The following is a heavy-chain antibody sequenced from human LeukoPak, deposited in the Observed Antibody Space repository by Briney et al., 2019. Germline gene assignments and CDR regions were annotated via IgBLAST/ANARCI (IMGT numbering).Heavy chain of an antibody. D-gene: IGHD1-1*01. CDR2: ISGSGGST. Sequence: SGGSLRLSCAASGFTFSSYSMNWVRQAPGKGLEWVSAISGSGGSTYYADSVKGRFTISRDNSKNTLYLQMNSLRAEDTAVYYCAKGTHDPLYYYYYMDVWGKGTTVTVSS. V-gene: IGHV3-23*01. CDR1: GFTFSSYS. CDR3: AKGTHDPLYYYYYMDV. J-gene: IGHJ6*03.